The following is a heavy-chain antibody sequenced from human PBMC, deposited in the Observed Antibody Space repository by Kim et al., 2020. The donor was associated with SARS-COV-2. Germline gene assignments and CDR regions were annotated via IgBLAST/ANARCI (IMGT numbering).Heavy chain of an antibody. CDR3: TTDQEGAAAADLDY. J-gene: IGHJ4*02. CDR2: IKSESDGGTI. CDR1: GFIFSNAW. Sequence: GGSLRLSCVGSGFIFSNAWISWVRQAPEKGLEWVGRIKSESDGGTIDYAEPLEGRFTISRDDSKNTLYLQMDGLRTEDTGVYYCTTDQEGAAAADLDYWGQGTLVTVSS. V-gene: IGHV3-15*01. D-gene: IGHD6-25*01.